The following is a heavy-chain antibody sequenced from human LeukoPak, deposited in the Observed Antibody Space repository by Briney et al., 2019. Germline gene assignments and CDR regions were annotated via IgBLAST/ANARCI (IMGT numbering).Heavy chain of an antibody. D-gene: IGHD2-2*01. Sequence: SETLSLTCTVSGYSISSGYYWGWIRQPPGKGLEWIGSIYHSGSTNYNPSLKSRVTISVDTSKNQFSLKLSSVTAADTAVYYCARASTGESGIDRFDYWGQGTLVTVSS. CDR3: ARASTGESGIDRFDY. V-gene: IGHV4-38-2*02. J-gene: IGHJ4*02. CDR1: GYSISSGYY. CDR2: IYHSGST.